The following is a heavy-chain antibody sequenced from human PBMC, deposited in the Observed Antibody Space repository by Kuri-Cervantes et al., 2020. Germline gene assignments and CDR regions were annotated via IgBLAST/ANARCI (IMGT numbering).Heavy chain of an antibody. D-gene: IGHD2-21*01. CDR3: ARGGVAVVGRGYYYYRVV. V-gene: IGHV1-69*06. J-gene: IGHJ6*03. CDR1: GCTLSCYA. CDR2: IIPSFGTA. Sequence: SVKVTCKASGCTLSCYAISWVRQAPGKGLEWMGGIIPSFGTANYAQKFQGRVTITADKSTSTAYMELSSLRSEDTAVYYFARGGVAVVGRGYYYYRVVWGKGTTVTVSS.